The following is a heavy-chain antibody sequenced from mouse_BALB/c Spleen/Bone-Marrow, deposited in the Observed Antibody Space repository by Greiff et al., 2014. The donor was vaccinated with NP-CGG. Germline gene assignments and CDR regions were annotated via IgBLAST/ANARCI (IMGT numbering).Heavy chain of an antibody. CDR2: INSNGGST. V-gene: IGHV5-6-3*01. J-gene: IGHJ3*01. Sequence: DVKLVESGGGLVQPGRSLKLSCAASGFTFSSYGMSWVRQTPDKRLELVATINSNGGSTYYPDSLKGRFTISRDNAKNTLYLQMSSLKSEDTAMYYCARVYYYGPRRDWFAYWGQGTLVTVSA. CDR3: ARVYYYGPRRDWFAY. CDR1: GFTFSSYG. D-gene: IGHD1-1*01.